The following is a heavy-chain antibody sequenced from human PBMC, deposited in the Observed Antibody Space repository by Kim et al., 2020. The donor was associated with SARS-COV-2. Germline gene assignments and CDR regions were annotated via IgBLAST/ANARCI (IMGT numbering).Heavy chain of an antibody. Sequence: ASVKVSCKASGYTFTGYYMHWVRQAPGQGLEWMGWINPNSGGTNYAQKFQGRVTMTRDTSISTAYMELSRLRSDDTAVYYCARVWPTDYYGSGSYPDAFDIWGQGTMVTVSS. CDR1: GYTFTGYY. J-gene: IGHJ3*02. CDR2: INPNSGGT. CDR3: ARVWPTDYYGSGSYPDAFDI. V-gene: IGHV1-2*02. D-gene: IGHD3-10*01.